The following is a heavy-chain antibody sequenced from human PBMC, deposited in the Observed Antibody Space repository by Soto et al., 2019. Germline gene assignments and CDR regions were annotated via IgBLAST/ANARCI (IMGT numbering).Heavy chain of an antibody. CDR2: MYVDGST. Sequence: EVQLVASGGDLIQPGGSLRLSCGVSGFSVSGNSLSWVRQVPGKGLEWVSYMYVDGSTYYADSVRGRFTLSRDNSTNTLYLQMNILRGEDTAVYYCARDGGSHTAVAGTQCYGRDVWGQGSTVTVS. V-gene: IGHV3-53*01. CDR3: ARDGGSHTAVAGTQCYGRDV. D-gene: IGHD6-19*01. J-gene: IGHJ6*02. CDR1: GFSVSGNS.